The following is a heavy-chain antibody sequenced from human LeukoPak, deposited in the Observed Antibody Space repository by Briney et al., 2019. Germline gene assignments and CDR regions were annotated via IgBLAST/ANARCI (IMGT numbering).Heavy chain of an antibody. CDR3: ARVAYNWNDLGPFDY. CDR1: GFTFSSYW. CDR2: INSDGSTT. J-gene: IGHJ4*02. V-gene: IGHV3-74*01. Sequence: PGGSLRLSCVASGFTFSSYWMHWVRQAPGKGLVWVSRINSDGSTTTYADSVRGRFTISRDNAKHTLYLQMNSLRAEDTAVYYCARVAYNWNDLGPFDYWGQGTLVTVSS. D-gene: IGHD1-1*01.